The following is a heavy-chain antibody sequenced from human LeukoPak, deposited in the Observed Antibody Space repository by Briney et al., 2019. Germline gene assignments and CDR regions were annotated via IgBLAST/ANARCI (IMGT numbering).Heavy chain of an antibody. CDR2: IYSGGST. CDR3: ARYSNYYYGMDV. D-gene: IGHD2-21*01. CDR1: GFTLRNNA. J-gene: IGHJ6*02. V-gene: IGHV3-66*01. Sequence: GGSLRLSCEASGFTLRNNAMSWFRQAPGKGLEWVSLIYSGGSTYYADSVKGRFTISRDNSKNTLYLQMNSVRAEDTAVYYCARYSNYYYGMDVWGQGTTVTVSS.